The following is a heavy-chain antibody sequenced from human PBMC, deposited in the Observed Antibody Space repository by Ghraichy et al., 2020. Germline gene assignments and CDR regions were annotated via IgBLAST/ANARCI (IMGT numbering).Heavy chain of an antibody. D-gene: IGHD1-26*01. CDR1: GGSISSSSYY. J-gene: IGHJ4*02. Sequence: SQTLSLTCTVSGGSISSSSYYWGWIRQPPGKGLEWIGSIYYSGSTYYNPSLKSRVTISVDTSKNQFSLKLSSVTAADTAVYYCARQDSGSWGYYFDYWGQGTLVTVSS. CDR3: ARQDSGSWGYYFDY. V-gene: IGHV4-39*01. CDR2: IYYSGST.